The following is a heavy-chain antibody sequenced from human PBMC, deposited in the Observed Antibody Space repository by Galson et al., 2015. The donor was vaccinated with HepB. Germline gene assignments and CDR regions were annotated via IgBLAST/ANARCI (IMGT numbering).Heavy chain of an antibody. D-gene: IGHD6-19*01. CDR3: ARGFTVAGPFDY. CDR1: GFTFSSYA. Sequence: SLRLSCAASGFTFSSYAMHWVRQAPGKGLEWVAVISYDGSNKYYADSVKGRFTISRDNSKNTLYLQMNSLRAEDTAVYYCARGFTVAGPFDYWGQGTLVTVSS. V-gene: IGHV3-30*04. J-gene: IGHJ4*02. CDR2: ISYDGSNK.